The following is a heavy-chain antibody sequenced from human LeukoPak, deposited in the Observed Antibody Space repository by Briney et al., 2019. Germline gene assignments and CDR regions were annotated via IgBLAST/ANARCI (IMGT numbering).Heavy chain of an antibody. CDR3: ARDRISYYDILTGYPGYFYY. V-gene: IGHV4-31*03. J-gene: IGHJ4*02. CDR2: IYYSGST. Sequence: SETLSLTCTVSGGSISSGGYYWSWIRQHPGKGLEWIGYIYYSGSTYYNPSLKSRVTISVDTSKNQFSLKLSSVTAADTAVYYCARDRISYYDILTGYPGYFYYWGQGTLVTVSS. CDR1: GGSISSGGYY. D-gene: IGHD3-9*01.